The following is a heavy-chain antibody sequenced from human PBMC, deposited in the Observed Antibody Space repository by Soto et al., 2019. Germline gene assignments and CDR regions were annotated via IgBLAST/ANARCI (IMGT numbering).Heavy chain of an antibody. J-gene: IGHJ5*02. Sequence: GASVKVSCKASGYTFTSYAMHWVRQAPGQRLEWMGWINAGNGNTKYSQKFQGRVTITRDTSASTAYMELSSLRSEDTAVYYCARDSLEIVVVIATPQTYNWFDPWGQGTLVTVSS. CDR3: ARDSLEIVVVIATPQTYNWFDP. D-gene: IGHD2-21*01. CDR2: INAGNGNT. V-gene: IGHV1-3*01. CDR1: GYTFTSYA.